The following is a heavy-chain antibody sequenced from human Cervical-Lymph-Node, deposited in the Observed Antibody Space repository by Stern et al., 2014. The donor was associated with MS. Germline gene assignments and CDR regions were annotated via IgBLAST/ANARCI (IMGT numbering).Heavy chain of an antibody. J-gene: IGHJ3*02. CDR3: AKDTTTAAKGYGAFES. V-gene: IGHV3-9*01. D-gene: IGHD2-15*01. CDR1: GFTFDDYA. CDR2: ISWKSGSI. Sequence: EVQLVESGGGLVQPGRSLNLSCAASGFTFDDYAMHWVRLAPGKGLEGVSGISWKSGSIGYADSVKGRFTIFRDNAKNSLYLQMSSLRGEDTALYYCAKDTTTAAKGYGAFESWGQGTMVTVSS.